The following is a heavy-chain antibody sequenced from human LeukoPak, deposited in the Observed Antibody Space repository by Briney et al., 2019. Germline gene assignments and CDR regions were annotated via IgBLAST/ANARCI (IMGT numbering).Heavy chain of an antibody. CDR3: AKSRWDTAMASLDY. CDR2: ISISGSTI. CDR1: GFTFSNYW. D-gene: IGHD5-18*01. Sequence: GGSLRLSCAASGFTFSNYWMSWVRQAPGKGLEWVSYISISGSTIYYADSVKGRFTISRDNSKNTLYLQMNSLRAEDTAVYYCAKSRWDTAMASLDYWGQGTLVTVSS. J-gene: IGHJ4*02. V-gene: IGHV3-48*01.